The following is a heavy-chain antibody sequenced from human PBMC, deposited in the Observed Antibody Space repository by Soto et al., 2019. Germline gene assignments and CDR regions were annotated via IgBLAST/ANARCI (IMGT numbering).Heavy chain of an antibody. V-gene: IGHV3-9*01. J-gene: IGHJ6*02. Sequence: GGSLRLSCAASGFTFDDYAMHWVRQAPGKGLEWVSGISWNSGSIGYADSVKGRFTISRDNAKNSLYLQMNSLRAEDTALYYCAKGILTSIAAAGTTPYYYYGMDVWGQGTTVTSP. CDR3: AKGILTSIAAAGTTPYYYYGMDV. D-gene: IGHD6-13*01. CDR2: ISWNSGSI. CDR1: GFTFDDYA.